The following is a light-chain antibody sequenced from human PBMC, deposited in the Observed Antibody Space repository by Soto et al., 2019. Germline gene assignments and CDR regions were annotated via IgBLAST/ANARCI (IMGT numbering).Light chain of an antibody. CDR1: SSNIGADYG. CDR3: QSYDSSLSGSV. Sequence: QSVLTQPPSVSGAPGQRVTISCTGNSSNIGADYGVHWYQQLPGTAPKLFIYGNNNRPSGVPDRFSGSKSGTSASLAITGLQAEDEADYYCQSYDSSLSGSVFGGGTKVTVL. J-gene: IGLJ2*01. CDR2: GNN. V-gene: IGLV1-40*01.